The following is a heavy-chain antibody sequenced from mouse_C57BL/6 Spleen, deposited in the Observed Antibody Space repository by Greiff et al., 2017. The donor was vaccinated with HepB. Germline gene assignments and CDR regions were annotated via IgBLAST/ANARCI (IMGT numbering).Heavy chain of an antibody. D-gene: IGHD1-1*01. J-gene: IGHJ2*01. CDR1: GFTFNTYA. V-gene: IGHV10-3*01. CDR3: VRDRGDYVSSYLDY. Sequence: EVMLVESGGGLVQPKGSLKLSCAASGFTFNTYAMPWVRQAPGKGLDWVARIRSKSSNYATSYADSVKDRFTISRDDSQSMLYLQMNNLKTEDTAMYYCVRDRGDYVSSYLDYWGQGTTLTVSS. CDR2: IRSKSSNYAT.